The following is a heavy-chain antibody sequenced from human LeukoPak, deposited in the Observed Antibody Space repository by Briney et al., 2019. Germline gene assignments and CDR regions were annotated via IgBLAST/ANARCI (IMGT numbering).Heavy chain of an antibody. CDR2: IYYSGST. Sequence: SQTLSLTCTVSGGSISSGDYYWSWIRQPPGKGLEWIGYIYYSGSTYYNPSLKSRVTISVDTSKNQFSLKLSSVTAADTAVYYCAREGSEMATTSFDHWGQGTLVTVSS. CDR1: GGSISSGDYY. CDR3: AREGSEMATTSFDH. D-gene: IGHD5-24*01. J-gene: IGHJ4*02. V-gene: IGHV4-30-4*08.